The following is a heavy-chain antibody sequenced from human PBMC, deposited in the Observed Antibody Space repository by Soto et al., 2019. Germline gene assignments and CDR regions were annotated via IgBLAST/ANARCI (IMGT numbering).Heavy chain of an antibody. D-gene: IGHD4-17*01. Sequence: QVQLVESGGGVVQPGRSLRLSCAASGFTFSNYAVIWVRQAPGKGLEWVAVKSSDGNNKNHADSVKGRFTISRDNSKKTLYLEMNSLSSDDTAVYYCARVSTARGAWYFDYWGQGTLVTVSS. J-gene: IGHJ4*02. CDR2: KSSDGNNK. CDR1: GFTFSNYA. V-gene: IGHV3-30-3*01. CDR3: ARVSTARGAWYFDY.